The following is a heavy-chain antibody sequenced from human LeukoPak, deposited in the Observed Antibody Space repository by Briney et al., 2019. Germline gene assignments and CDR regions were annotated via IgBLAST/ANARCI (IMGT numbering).Heavy chain of an antibody. CDR2: ISGSGDST. D-gene: IGHD2-21*01. CDR1: GFIFSSFA. J-gene: IGHJ4*02. CDR3: AKSDCASDGCKLLNY. V-gene: IGHV3-23*01. Sequence: GGSLRLSCAASGFIFSSFAMSWVRQAPGKGLEWVSAISGSGDSTYYADSVMGRFTISRDNSKNTLSLQMNSLRAEDTAVYYCAKSDCASDGCKLLNYWGQGTLVTASS.